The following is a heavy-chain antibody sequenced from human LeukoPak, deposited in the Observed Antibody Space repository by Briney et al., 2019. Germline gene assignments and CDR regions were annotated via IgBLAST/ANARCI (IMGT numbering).Heavy chain of an antibody. V-gene: IGHV3-23*01. CDR1: GFTFSSYA. CDR2: VSGSGGST. D-gene: IGHD5-24*01. CDR3: ARDSEGDGYNFDT. Sequence: GGSLRLSCAASGFTFSSYAVSWVRQAPGEGLEWVSAVSGSGGSTYYADSVKGRFTISRDNSKNSLFLQMSSLRADDTAVYYCARDSEGDGYNFDTWGRGTLVTVSS. J-gene: IGHJ5*02.